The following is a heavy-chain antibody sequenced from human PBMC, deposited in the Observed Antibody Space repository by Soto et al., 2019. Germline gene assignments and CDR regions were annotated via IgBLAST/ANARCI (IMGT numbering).Heavy chain of an antibody. Sequence: QVQLVQSGAEVKKPGASVKVSCKASGYTFTSYYMHWVRQAPGQGLEWMGIINPSGGSTSYAQKFQGRVTMTRDTSTSTVYMELSSLRSEDTAVYYCARDGYCSSTSCYESSNDYDAFDIRGQGTMVTVSS. J-gene: IGHJ3*02. CDR3: ARDGYCSSTSCYESSNDYDAFDI. CDR2: INPSGGST. D-gene: IGHD2-2*03. CDR1: GYTFTSYY. V-gene: IGHV1-46*03.